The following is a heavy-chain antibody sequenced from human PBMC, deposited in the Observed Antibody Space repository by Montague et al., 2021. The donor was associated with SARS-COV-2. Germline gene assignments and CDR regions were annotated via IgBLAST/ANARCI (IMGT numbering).Heavy chain of an antibody. CDR3: ARARRGGYYDSLDY. CDR2: ISYDGSNK. V-gene: IGHV3-30-3*01. CDR1: GITFSSYA. Sequence: SLRLSCAASGITFSSYAMHWVRQAPGKGLEWVAVISYDGSNKYYADSVKGRFTISRDNSKNTLYLQMNSLRAEDTAVYYCARARRGGYYDSLDYWGQGTLVTVSS. J-gene: IGHJ4*02. D-gene: IGHD3-22*01.